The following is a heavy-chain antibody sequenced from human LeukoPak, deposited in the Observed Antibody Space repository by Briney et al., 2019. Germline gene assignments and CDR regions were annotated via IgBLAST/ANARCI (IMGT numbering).Heavy chain of an antibody. Sequence: SETLSLTCTVSGGSISSSSYYWGWIRQPPGKGLEWIGSIYYSGSTYYNPSLKSRVTISVDTSKNQFSLKLSSVTAADTAVYYCARGGPTVVTPHDYWGQGTLVTVSS. V-gene: IGHV4-39*07. J-gene: IGHJ4*02. CDR1: GGSISSSSYY. CDR3: ARGGPTVVTPHDY. D-gene: IGHD4-23*01. CDR2: IYYSGST.